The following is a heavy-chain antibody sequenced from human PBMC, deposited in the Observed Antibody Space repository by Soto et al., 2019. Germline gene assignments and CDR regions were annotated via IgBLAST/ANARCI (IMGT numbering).Heavy chain of an antibody. CDR1: GFTFSSYG. D-gene: IGHD3-3*01. V-gene: IGHV3-30*18. CDR2: ISYDGSNK. CDR3: AKDITIFGVVIGANDY. Sequence: PGGSLRLSCAASGFTFSSYGMHWVRQAPGKGLEWVAVISYDGSNKYYADSVKGRFTISRDNSKNTLYLQMNSLRAEDTAVYYCAKDITIFGVVIGANDYWGQGTLVTVSS. J-gene: IGHJ4*02.